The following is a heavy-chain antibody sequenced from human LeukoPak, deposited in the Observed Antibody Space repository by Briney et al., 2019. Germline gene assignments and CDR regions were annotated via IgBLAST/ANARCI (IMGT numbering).Heavy chain of an antibody. CDR3: ASGRHDFVH. Sequence: GGSLRLSCAASGFAFSTYWMTWVRQAPGKGLEWVANINLDGSEVHYVDSLKDRFTISRDNARNSLYLQMNSLRAEDTAVYYCASGRHDFVHWGHGALVTVSS. V-gene: IGHV3-7*01. J-gene: IGHJ4*01. D-gene: IGHD3-16*01. CDR2: INLDGSEV. CDR1: GFAFSTYW.